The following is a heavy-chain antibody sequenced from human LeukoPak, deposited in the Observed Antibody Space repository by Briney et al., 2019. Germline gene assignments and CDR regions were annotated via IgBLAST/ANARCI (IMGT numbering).Heavy chain of an antibody. CDR3: ARRYCGGDCQDWFDP. V-gene: IGHV1-2*06. CDR2: INPNSGGT. CDR1: GYTFTGYY. Sequence: ASVKVSCKASGYTFTGYYMHWVRQAPGQGLEWMGRINPNSGGTNYAQKFQGRVTMTRDTSISTAYMELRSLRSDDTAVYYCARRYCGGDCQDWFDPWGQGTLVTVSS. J-gene: IGHJ5*02. D-gene: IGHD2-21*02.